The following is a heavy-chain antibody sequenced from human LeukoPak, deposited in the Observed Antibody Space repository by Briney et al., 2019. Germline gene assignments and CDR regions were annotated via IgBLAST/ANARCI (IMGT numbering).Heavy chain of an antibody. CDR1: GYTFTGYY. CDR2: INPNSGGT. V-gene: IGHV1-2*02. Sequence: ASVKVSCKASGYTFTGYYMHWVRQAPGQGLEWMGWINPNSGGTNYAQKFQGRVTMTRDTSISTAYMELSRLRSDDTAVYYRARDRYDIVVVPVANWFDPWGQGTLVTVSS. D-gene: IGHD2-2*01. CDR3: ARDRYDIVVVPVANWFDP. J-gene: IGHJ5*02.